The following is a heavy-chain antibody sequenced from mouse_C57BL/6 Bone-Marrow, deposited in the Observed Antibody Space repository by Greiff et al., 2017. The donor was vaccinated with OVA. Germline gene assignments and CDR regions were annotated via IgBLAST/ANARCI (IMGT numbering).Heavy chain of an antibody. CDR2: ISNGGGST. CDR1: GFTFSDYY. CDR3: ARGGITTVVAPMDY. D-gene: IGHD1-1*01. V-gene: IGHV5-12*01. Sequence: EVKVVESGGGLVQPGGSLKLSCAASGFTFSDYYMYWVRQTPEKRLEWVAYISNGGGSTYYPDTVKGRFTISRDNAKNTLYLQMSRLKSEDTAMYYCARGGITTVVAPMDYWGQGTSVTVSS. J-gene: IGHJ4*01.